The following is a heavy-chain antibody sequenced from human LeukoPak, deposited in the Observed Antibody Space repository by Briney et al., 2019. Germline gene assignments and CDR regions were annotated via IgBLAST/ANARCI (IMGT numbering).Heavy chain of an antibody. V-gene: IGHV1-18*01. Sequence: GASVKGSCKTSGYISASYGISWVRQAPGQGAEWMAGINVYSGNTNFTQKFQGRVTFTTDTATSTAYMELTNLTSDDTAVYYCARDRQPAGSRLVYWGQGTLVTVSS. D-gene: IGHD1-14*01. CDR1: GYISASYG. CDR2: INVYSGNT. J-gene: IGHJ4*02. CDR3: ARDRQPAGSRLVY.